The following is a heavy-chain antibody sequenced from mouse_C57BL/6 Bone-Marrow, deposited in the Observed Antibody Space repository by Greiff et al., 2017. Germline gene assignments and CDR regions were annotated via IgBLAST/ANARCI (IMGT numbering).Heavy chain of an antibody. CDR3: ANYYGSSYGYFDV. D-gene: IGHD1-1*01. CDR1: GYTFTSYG. V-gene: IGHV1-81*01. CDR2: FYPRSGTT. J-gene: IGHJ1*03. Sequence: VQLQQSGAELASLGASVKLSFQPSGYTFTSYGISWVKQRPGQGLEWIGAFYPRSGTTYFNEKFKGKATLTADKSSSTAYLVLSRLTSEDAAVYFCANYYGSSYGYFDVWGTGTTVTVSS.